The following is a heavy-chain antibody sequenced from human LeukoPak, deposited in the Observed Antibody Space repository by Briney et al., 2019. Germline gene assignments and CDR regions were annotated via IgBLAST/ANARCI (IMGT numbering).Heavy chain of an antibody. CDR2: ISWNSGSV. CDR3: AKGPQRGYGYVGHFDY. D-gene: IGHD5-18*01. Sequence: GGSLRLSCAASGFTFDDYAMHWVRQAPGKGLEWVSGISWNSGSVGYADSVKGRFTISRDNAKNSLYLQMNSLRAEDTALYYCAKGPQRGYGYVGHFDYWGQGTLVTVSS. V-gene: IGHV3-9*01. J-gene: IGHJ4*02. CDR1: GFTFDDYA.